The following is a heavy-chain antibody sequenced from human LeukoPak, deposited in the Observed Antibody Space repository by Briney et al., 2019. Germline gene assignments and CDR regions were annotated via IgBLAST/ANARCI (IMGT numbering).Heavy chain of an antibody. CDR1: GYTFTSYG. J-gene: IGHJ5*02. CDR2: ISAYNGNT. D-gene: IGHD6-13*01. Sequence: GASMKVSCKASGYTFTSYGISWVRRAPGQGLEWMGWISAYNGNTNYAQKLQGRVTMTTDTSTSTAYMELRSLRSDDTAVYYCARRYGSSWSYNWFDPWGQGTLVTVSS. CDR3: ARRYGSSWSYNWFDP. V-gene: IGHV1-18*01.